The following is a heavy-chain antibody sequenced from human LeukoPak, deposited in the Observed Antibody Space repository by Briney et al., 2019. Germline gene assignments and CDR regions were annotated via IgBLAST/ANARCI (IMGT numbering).Heavy chain of an antibody. D-gene: IGHD3-22*01. J-gene: IGHJ4*02. Sequence: GSLRLSCAASGFTFSSYGMSWVRQAPGKGLEWVSAISGSGGSTYYADSVRGRFTISRDNSKNTLYLQMNSLRAEDTAVYYCAKVAERGYYYDTQTDYWGQGTLVTVSS. CDR3: AKVAERGYYYDTQTDY. V-gene: IGHV3-23*01. CDR1: GFTFSSYG. CDR2: ISGSGGST.